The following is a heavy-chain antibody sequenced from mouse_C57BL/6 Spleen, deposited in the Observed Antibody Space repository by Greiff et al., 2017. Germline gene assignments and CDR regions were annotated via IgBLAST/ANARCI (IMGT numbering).Heavy chain of an antibody. CDR1: GFTFSSYA. CDR3: TRGYDYDEEDSWFAY. D-gene: IGHD2-4*01. J-gene: IGHJ3*01. CDR2: ISSGGDYI. V-gene: IGHV5-9-1*02. Sequence: EVQRVESGEGLVKPGGSLKLSCAASGFTFSSYAMSWVRQTPEKRLEWVAYISSGGDYIYYADTVKGRFTISRDNARNTLYLQMSSLKSEDTAMYYCTRGYDYDEEDSWFAYWGQGTLVTVSA.